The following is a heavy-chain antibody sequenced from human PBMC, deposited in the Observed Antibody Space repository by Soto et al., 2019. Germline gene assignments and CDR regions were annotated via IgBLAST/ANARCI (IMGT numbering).Heavy chain of an antibody. Sequence: QVQLVQSGAEVRKPGSSVRVSCKASGGSFNRHTISWVRQAPGQGLEWMGGIIPIFGTANHAQKFQGRVTITADESTSTAYMELSSLRSEDTAVYYCARDRRMGYYDSSGYSSSFDYWGQGTLVTVSS. CDR2: IIPIFGTA. J-gene: IGHJ4*02. CDR3: ARDRRMGYYDSSGYSSSFDY. V-gene: IGHV1-69*01. CDR1: GGSFNRHT. D-gene: IGHD3-22*01.